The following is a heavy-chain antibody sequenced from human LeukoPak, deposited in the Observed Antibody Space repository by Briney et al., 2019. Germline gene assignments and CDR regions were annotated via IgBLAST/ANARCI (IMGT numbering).Heavy chain of an antibody. CDR2: ISSSSSYI. J-gene: IGHJ5*02. D-gene: IGHD6-19*01. Sequence: GSLRLSCAASGFTFSSYSMNWVRQAPGKGLEWVSSISSSSSYIYYADSVKGRFTISRDNAKNSLYLQMNSLRAEDTAVYYCAREASTRSGWYSGVARRGEGWFDPWGQGTLVTVSS. CDR3: AREASTRSGWYSGVARRGEGWFDP. V-gene: IGHV3-21*01. CDR1: GFTFSSYS.